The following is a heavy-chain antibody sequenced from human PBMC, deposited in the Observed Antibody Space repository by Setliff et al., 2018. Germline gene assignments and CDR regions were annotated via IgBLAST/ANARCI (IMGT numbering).Heavy chain of an antibody. Sequence: PGGSLRLPCAASGFTFSDHYMDWVRQAPGKGLEWVGRSRNKGNSYSTEYAASVKGRFTISRDDSKNSLYLQMNSLKTEDTAVYYCTRARDRSGYWDFDYWGQGTLVTVSS. D-gene: IGHD3-3*01. CDR2: SRNKGNSYST. V-gene: IGHV3-72*01. J-gene: IGHJ4*02. CDR3: TRARDRSGYWDFDY. CDR1: GFTFSDHY.